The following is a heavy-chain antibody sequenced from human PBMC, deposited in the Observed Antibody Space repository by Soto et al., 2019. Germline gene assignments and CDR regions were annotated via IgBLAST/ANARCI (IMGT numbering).Heavy chain of an antibody. CDR3: VRGRGGD. Sequence: QAQVVESGGDLVKPGGSLRLSCAASGFTFSDYYLTWIRQAPGKGLEWISYISNSGTYTNYADSVKGRFTISRDNAKNSLYLRMTGLRAEDTAVYYCVRGRGGDWGQGTLVTVSS. CDR1: GFTFSDYY. D-gene: IGHD3-10*01. J-gene: IGHJ4*02. CDR2: ISNSGTYT. V-gene: IGHV3-11*06.